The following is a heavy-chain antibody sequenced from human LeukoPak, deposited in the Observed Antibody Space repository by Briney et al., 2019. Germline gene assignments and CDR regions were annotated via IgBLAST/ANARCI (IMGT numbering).Heavy chain of an antibody. D-gene: IGHD6-19*01. Sequence: PGLSLRLSCAASGFTFSDYYMSWIRQAPGKGLEGVSYISISGSTIYYADSVKGRVTISRDNAKNSMYMQMNSLRAEDTAVYSCARRIYSSGWDDAFDIWGQGTMVTVSS. CDR1: GFTFSDYY. CDR3: ARRIYSSGWDDAFDI. J-gene: IGHJ3*02. CDR2: ISISGSTI. V-gene: IGHV3-11*01.